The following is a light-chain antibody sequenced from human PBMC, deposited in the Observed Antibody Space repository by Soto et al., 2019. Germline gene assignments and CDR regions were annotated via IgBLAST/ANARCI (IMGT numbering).Light chain of an antibody. CDR3: SSYTSSSTLV. CDR2: EVT. Sequence: QSVLTQPPSASGTPGQRVIISCTGTSSDVGGYNYVSWYQQHPGKAPKLMIYEVTNRPSGVSNRFSGSKSGNTASLTISGLQAEDEADYYCSSYTSSSTLVFGGGTKLTVL. V-gene: IGLV2-14*01. J-gene: IGLJ2*01. CDR1: SSDVGGYNY.